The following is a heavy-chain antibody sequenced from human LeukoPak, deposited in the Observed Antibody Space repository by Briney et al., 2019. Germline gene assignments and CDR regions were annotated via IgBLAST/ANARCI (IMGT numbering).Heavy chain of an antibody. CDR1: GFTFSSYW. D-gene: IGHD3-3*01. Sequence: PGGSLRLSCAASGFTFSSYWMHWVRQAPGKGLVWVSRINSDGSSTSYADSVRGRFSISRDNAKNTLYLQMNSLRAEDTAVYYCARGHFFWSGFFDYWGQGTLVTVSS. V-gene: IGHV3-74*01. CDR2: INSDGSST. J-gene: IGHJ4*02. CDR3: ARGHFFWSGFFDY.